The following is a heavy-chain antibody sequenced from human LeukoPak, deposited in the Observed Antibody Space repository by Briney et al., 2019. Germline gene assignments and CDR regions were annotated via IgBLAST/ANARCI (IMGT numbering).Heavy chain of an antibody. J-gene: IGHJ6*03. CDR1: GGSFSGYY. CDR3: TTDPPPHYYYYFYMDV. CDR2: ISGSGGST. Sequence: QASETLSLTCAVYGGSFSGYYWSWIRQPPGKGLEWVSAISGSGGSTYYADSVKGRFTISRDNSKNTLYLQMNSLKTEDTAVYYCTTDPPPHYYYYFYMDVWGKGTTVTVSS. V-gene: IGHV3-23*01.